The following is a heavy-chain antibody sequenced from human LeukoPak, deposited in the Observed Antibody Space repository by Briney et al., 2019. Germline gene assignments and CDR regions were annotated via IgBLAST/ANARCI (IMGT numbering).Heavy chain of an antibody. V-gene: IGHV3-23*01. D-gene: IGHD6-6*01. J-gene: IGHJ4*02. CDR2: ISSSGGGSAI. CDR1: GFTLSSYA. CDR3: ARKSLAARGMDY. Sequence: GGSLRLSCAASGFTLSSYAMNWVRQAPGKGLEWISAISSSGGGSAIFYADSVKGRFTISRDNSKNPLYLQMNSLSGEDTSVYYCARKSLAARGMDYWGQGSLVTVSS.